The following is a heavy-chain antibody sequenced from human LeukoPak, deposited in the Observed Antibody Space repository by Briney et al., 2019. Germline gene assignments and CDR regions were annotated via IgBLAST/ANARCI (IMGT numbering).Heavy chain of an antibody. CDR1: GFTVSSNY. J-gene: IGHJ3*02. CDR3: ARDSTATTYDAFDI. Sequence: GGSLRLSCAASGFTVSSNYMSWVRQAPGKGLEWVSVIYSGGSTYYADSVKGRFTISRDNSKNTLYLQMNSLRAEDTAVYYCARDSTATTYDAFDIWGQGTMVTVSS. CDR2: IYSGGST. V-gene: IGHV3-66*01. D-gene: IGHD4-17*01.